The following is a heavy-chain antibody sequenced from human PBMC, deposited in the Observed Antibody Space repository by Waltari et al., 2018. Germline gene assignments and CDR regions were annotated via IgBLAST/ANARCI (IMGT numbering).Heavy chain of an antibody. CDR1: GFTFSSFA. CDR2: ISAGGVNT. Sequence: DVLLVESGGGLVQPGWSLRLSCTASGFTFSSFAMTWFRQAPGGGLEWVSSISAGGVNTYYGDSVKGRFTIFRDNSKNTLYLQMNSLRAEDTALYYCAKQYTSSSRFDPWGQGTLVTVSS. J-gene: IGHJ5*02. D-gene: IGHD6-6*01. V-gene: IGHV3-23*02. CDR3: AKQYTSSSRFDP.